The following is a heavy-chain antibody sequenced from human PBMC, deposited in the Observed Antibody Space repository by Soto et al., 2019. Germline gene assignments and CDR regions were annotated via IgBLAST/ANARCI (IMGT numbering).Heavy chain of an antibody. Sequence: QVQLVQSGAEVKKPGASVKVSCKASGYTFSTYGVSWVRQAPGQGLEWMGWISVYNGNTKYAQKFQGRVTMSTDTSTSTAYMELRILKSDDTAVYYCARAARWYSSSQGHYWGQGTLVTVSS. CDR2: ISVYNGNT. CDR3: ARAARWYSSSQGHY. D-gene: IGHD6-13*01. V-gene: IGHV1-18*01. CDR1: GYTFSTYG. J-gene: IGHJ4*02.